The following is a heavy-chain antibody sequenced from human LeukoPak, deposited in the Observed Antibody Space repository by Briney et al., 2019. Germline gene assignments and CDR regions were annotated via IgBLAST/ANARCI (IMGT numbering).Heavy chain of an antibody. J-gene: IGHJ3*02. CDR2: IYYSGST. V-gene: IGHV4-39*07. Sequence: KPSETLSLTCTVSGGSISSSSYYWGWIRQPPRKGLEWIGSIYYSGSTYYNPSLKSRVTISVDTSKNQFSLKLSSVTAADTAVYYCARDQQWLVLTGRHDAFDIWGQGTMVTVSS. CDR1: GGSISSSSYY. CDR3: ARDQQWLVLTGRHDAFDI. D-gene: IGHD6-19*01.